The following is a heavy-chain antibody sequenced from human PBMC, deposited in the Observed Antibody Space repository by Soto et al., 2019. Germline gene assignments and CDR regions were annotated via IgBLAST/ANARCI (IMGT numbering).Heavy chain of an antibody. CDR2: IKSKTDGGTT. D-gene: IGHD3-10*01. V-gene: IGHV3-15*01. Sequence: GGSLRLSCAASGFTFSNAWMSWVRQAPGKGLEWVGRIKSKTDGGTTDYAAPVKGRFTISRDDSKNTLYLQMNSLKTEDTAVYYCTTRFYYGSGSYYIKNYWGQGTLVTVSS. CDR3: TTRFYYGSGSYYIKNY. CDR1: GFTFSNAW. J-gene: IGHJ4*02.